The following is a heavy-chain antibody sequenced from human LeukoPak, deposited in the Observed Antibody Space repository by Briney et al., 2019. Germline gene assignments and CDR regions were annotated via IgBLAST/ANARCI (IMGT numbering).Heavy chain of an antibody. Sequence: GRSLRLSCAASGFXFSSYGIHWVRQAPGKGLKWVAVISYDGSNKYYADSVKGRFTISRDNSMNTLYLQMNSLRAEDTAVYYCAKELRGYSYGLRNNWFDPWGQGTLVTVSS. CDR3: AKELRGYSYGLRNNWFDP. CDR1: GFXFSSYG. V-gene: IGHV3-30*18. D-gene: IGHD5-18*01. J-gene: IGHJ5*02. CDR2: ISYDGSNK.